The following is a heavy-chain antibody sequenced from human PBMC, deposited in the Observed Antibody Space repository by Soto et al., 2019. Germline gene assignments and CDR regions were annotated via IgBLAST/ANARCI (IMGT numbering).Heavy chain of an antibody. Sequence: SETLSLTCAVSGGSISSGGYSWNWIRQPPGKGLEWIGYIYHSGSTLYNPSLKSRVTISIDTSKNQVSLKVNSVTAADTAVYYCARDHPHSYGVYYFDYWGQGTPVTVPQ. V-gene: IGHV4-30-2*01. CDR1: GGSISSGGYS. J-gene: IGHJ4*02. CDR2: IYHSGST. CDR3: ARDHPHSYGVYYFDY. D-gene: IGHD5-18*01.